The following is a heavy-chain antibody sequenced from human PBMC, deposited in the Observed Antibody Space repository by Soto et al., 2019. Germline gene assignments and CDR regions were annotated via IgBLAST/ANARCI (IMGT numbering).Heavy chain of an antibody. J-gene: IGHJ4*02. CDR2: INPNSGGT. V-gene: IGHV1-2*02. CDR3: ARGVSPTNYDILTGYYY. D-gene: IGHD3-9*01. Sequence: ASVKVSCKASGYTFTGYYMHWVRQAPGQGLEWMGWINPNSGGTNYAQKFQGRVTMTRDTSISTAYMELSRLRSDDTAVYYCARGVSPTNYDILTGYYYWGQGTQVTVSS. CDR1: GYTFTGYY.